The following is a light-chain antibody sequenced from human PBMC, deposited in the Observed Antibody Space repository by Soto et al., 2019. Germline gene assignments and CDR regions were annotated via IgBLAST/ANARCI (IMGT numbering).Light chain of an antibody. CDR1: QSVNTY. J-gene: IGKJ1*01. Sequence: DIQMTQSPSSLSAPVGDRVTITCRASQSVNTYLHWYQQKPGKAPKPLIFAASNLQSGVPSRFSGSGSGTNFTLSLNSLQPEDFATYYCQRGYSNPWTFGQGTKVDIK. CDR2: AAS. CDR3: QRGYSNPWT. V-gene: IGKV1-39*01.